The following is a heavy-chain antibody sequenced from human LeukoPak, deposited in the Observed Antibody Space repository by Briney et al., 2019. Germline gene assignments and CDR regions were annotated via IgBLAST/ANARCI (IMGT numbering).Heavy chain of an antibody. D-gene: IGHD6-13*01. CDR1: GFTFSNYA. V-gene: IGHV3-30*04. CDR2: ISYDGSNK. Sequence: QAGRSLRLSCAASGFTFSNYAMHWVRQAPGRGLEWVAFISYDGSNKYYADSVKGRFTISRDNSKNTLYLQMNSLRAEDTPVYYCAKDPRRYSRTGGYFDYWGQGTLVTVSS. J-gene: IGHJ4*02. CDR3: AKDPRRYSRTGGYFDY.